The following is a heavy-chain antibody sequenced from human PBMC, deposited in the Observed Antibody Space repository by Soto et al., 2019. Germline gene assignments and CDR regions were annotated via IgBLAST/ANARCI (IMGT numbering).Heavy chain of an antibody. D-gene: IGHD1-26*01. CDR3: ARDLRADLYGLDV. CDR1: GFTFSDYY. Sequence: GGSLRLSCAASGFTFSDYYMSWIRQAPGKGLERVSYISSSSYTNYADSVKGRFTISRDNAKNSLYLQMNSLRAEDTAVYYCARDLRADLYGLDVWGQGTTVTVSS. J-gene: IGHJ6*02. CDR2: ISSSSYT. V-gene: IGHV3-11*06.